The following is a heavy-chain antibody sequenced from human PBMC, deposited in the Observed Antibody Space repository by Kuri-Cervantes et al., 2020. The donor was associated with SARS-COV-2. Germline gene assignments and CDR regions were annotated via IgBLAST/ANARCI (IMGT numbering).Heavy chain of an antibody. CDR1: GFTVSSNY. Sequence: GESLKISCAASGFTVSSNYMSWVRQAPGKGLEWVSVIYSGGSTYYADSGKGRFTISRDNSKNTLYLQMNSLRAEDTAVYYCARDRPSGAFDIWGQGTMVTVSS. CDR2: IYSGGST. CDR3: ARDRPSGAFDI. D-gene: IGHD3-10*01. V-gene: IGHV3-66*01. J-gene: IGHJ3*02.